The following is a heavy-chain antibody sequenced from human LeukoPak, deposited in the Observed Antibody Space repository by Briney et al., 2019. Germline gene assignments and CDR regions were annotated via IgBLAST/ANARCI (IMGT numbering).Heavy chain of an antibody. J-gene: IGHJ4*02. CDR1: GXPYSSYA. CDR2: TSYEDNE. CDR3: AGIQLWPLMFYFDY. Sequence: PGGSLRLSCSASGXPYSSYAMHWVRQAPGRGMECVAGTSYEDNEYYADSVKGRFSISRDNSKNTLYLHMDSLRAEDSAVYFCAGIQLWPLMFYFDYWGQGTLVTVSS. D-gene: IGHD5-18*01. V-gene: IGHV3-30*03.